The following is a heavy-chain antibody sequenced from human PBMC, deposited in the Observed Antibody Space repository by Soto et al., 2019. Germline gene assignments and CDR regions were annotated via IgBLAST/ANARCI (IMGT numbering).Heavy chain of an antibody. CDR3: ARGQGYYYYGMDV. V-gene: IGHV1-2*02. Sequence: ASVKVSCRASGYTFTGYYMHWVRQAPGQGLEWMGWINPNSGGTNYAQKFQGRVTMTRDTSISTAYMELSRLRSDDTAVYYCARGQGYYYYGMDVWGQGTTVTVSS. J-gene: IGHJ6*02. CDR1: GYTFTGYY. CDR2: INPNSGGT.